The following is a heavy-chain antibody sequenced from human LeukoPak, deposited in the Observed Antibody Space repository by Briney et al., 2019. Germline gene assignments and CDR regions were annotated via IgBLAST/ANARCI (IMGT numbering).Heavy chain of an antibody. V-gene: IGHV1-69*05. CDR2: IIPIFGTA. Sequence: SVKVSCKASGGTFSSYAISWVRQAPGQRLEWMGGIIPIFGTANYAQKFQGRVTITTDESTSTAYMELSSLRSEDTAVYYCASRSDWGSLYYYYMDVWGKGTTVTVSS. CDR3: ASRSDWGSLYYYYMDV. CDR1: GGTFSSYA. J-gene: IGHJ6*03. D-gene: IGHD7-27*01.